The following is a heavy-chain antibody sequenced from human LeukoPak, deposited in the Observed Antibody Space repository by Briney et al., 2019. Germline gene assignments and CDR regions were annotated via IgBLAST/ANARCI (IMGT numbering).Heavy chain of an antibody. Sequence: PGGGLRLSPAASVDTPCGDTISGGPAGPGGGGGWVSASSGSGGSTYYADSVKGRFTISRDNSKHTLYLQMNSLRAEDTAVYYCASRGAARPGPWGQGTLVTVSS. CDR1: VDTPCGDT. J-gene: IGHJ5*02. V-gene: IGHV3-23*01. CDR3: ASRGAARPGP. D-gene: IGHD6-6*01. CDR2: SSGSGGST.